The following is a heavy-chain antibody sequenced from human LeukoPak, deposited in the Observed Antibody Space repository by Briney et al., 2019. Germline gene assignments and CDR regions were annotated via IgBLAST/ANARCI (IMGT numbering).Heavy chain of an antibody. D-gene: IGHD3-10*01. V-gene: IGHV3-21*01. CDR3: ARVAFGELWGMDV. Sequence: GGSLRLSCAASGFTLSTYAMSWVRQTPGKGLEWVAATSSSDAGTYYADSVKGRFTISRDSATNSLYLQMNSLRAEDTAVYHCARVAFGELWGMDVRGKGTTVTISS. J-gene: IGHJ6*04. CDR2: TSSSDAGT. CDR1: GFTLSTYA.